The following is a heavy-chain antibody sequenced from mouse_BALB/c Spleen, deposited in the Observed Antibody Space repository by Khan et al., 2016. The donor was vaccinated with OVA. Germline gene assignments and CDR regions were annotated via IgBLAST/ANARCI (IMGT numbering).Heavy chain of an antibody. Sequence: EVQLQESGPSLVKPSQTLSLTCSATGDSITSGYWSWIRKFPGNKLEYMGYMIYTGYTDYNPSLKSRLATTRHTYKNQYYLQLTSVTTEDTATYYCARSTYRYAFAYWGQGTLVTVSA. D-gene: IGHD2-14*01. J-gene: IGHJ3*01. CDR3: ARSTYRYAFAY. V-gene: IGHV3-8*02. CDR2: MIYTGYT. CDR1: GDSITSGY.